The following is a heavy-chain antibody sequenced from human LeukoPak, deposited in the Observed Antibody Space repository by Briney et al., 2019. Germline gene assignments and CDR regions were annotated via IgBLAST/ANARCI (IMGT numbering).Heavy chain of an antibody. Sequence: GESLKISCQGSGYSFTSYWIGWVRPMPGKGLEWMGVIYPGGSDIRYNPSFQGQVTISVDKSSRTAYLQWSSLKGSDTAMYYCARSAYCGGDCYSRFDYWGQGTLVTVSS. V-gene: IGHV5-51*01. CDR2: IYPGGSDI. CDR1: GYSFTSYW. J-gene: IGHJ4*02. CDR3: ARSAYCGGDCYSRFDY. D-gene: IGHD2-21*01.